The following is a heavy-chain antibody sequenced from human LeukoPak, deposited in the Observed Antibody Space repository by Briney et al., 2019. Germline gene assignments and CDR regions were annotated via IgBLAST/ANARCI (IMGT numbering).Heavy chain of an antibody. V-gene: IGHV4-39*07. Sequence: SETLSLTCTVSGGSISSSSYYWGWIRQPPGKGLEWIGSIYYSGSTYYNPSLKSRVTISVDTSKNQFSLKLSSVTAADTAVYYCARDEVVGATPIFDHWGQGTLVTVSS. CDR1: GGSISSSSYY. J-gene: IGHJ4*02. CDR3: ARDEVVGATPIFDH. CDR2: IYYSGST. D-gene: IGHD1-26*01.